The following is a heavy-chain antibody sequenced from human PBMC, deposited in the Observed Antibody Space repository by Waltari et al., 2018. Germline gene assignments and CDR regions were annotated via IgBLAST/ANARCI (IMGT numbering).Heavy chain of an antibody. Sequence: QLQLQESGPGLVKPSETLSLTCTVSGGSISSSSYYWGWIRPPPGKGLEWIGSIDYSGSTYYNPSLKSRVTISVDTSKNQFSLKLSSVTAADTAVYYCARRRGGYGIKDYGMDVWGQGTTVTVSS. CDR1: GGSISSSSYY. V-gene: IGHV4-39*01. CDR3: ARRRGGYGIKDYGMDV. D-gene: IGHD5-12*01. CDR2: IDYSGST. J-gene: IGHJ6*02.